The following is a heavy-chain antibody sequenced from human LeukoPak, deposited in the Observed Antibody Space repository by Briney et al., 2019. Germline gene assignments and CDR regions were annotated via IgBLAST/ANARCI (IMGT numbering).Heavy chain of an antibody. V-gene: IGHV4-39*07. CDR1: GGSIISTTYY. CDR2: IDYSGST. Sequence: SETLSLTCTVSGGSIISTTYYWGWIRQPPGEGLEWVGSIDYSGSTYYNPSLKSRVTISVDTSKNQFSLNLSSVTAADTAVYSCARASGSSWYERRLHAYYYYMDVWGKGTTVTVSS. D-gene: IGHD6-13*01. J-gene: IGHJ6*03. CDR3: ARASGSSWYERRLHAYYYYMDV.